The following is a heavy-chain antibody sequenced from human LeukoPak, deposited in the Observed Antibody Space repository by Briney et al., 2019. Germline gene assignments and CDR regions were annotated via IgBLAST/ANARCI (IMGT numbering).Heavy chain of an antibody. CDR1: GFTFSSYS. CDR2: ISSSSSHI. V-gene: IGHV3-21*01. D-gene: IGHD3-10*02. Sequence: GGSLRLSCAASGFTFSSYSMNWVRQAPGKGLEWVSSISSSSSHIYYADSVKGRFTISRDNAKNSLYLQMNSLRAEDTAVYYCARGAVRGSSHLTPPDYWGQGTLVTVSS. J-gene: IGHJ4*02. CDR3: ARGAVRGSSHLTPPDY.